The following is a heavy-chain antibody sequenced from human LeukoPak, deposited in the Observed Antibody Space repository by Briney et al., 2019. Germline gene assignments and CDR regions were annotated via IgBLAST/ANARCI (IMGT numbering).Heavy chain of an antibody. V-gene: IGHV1-24*01. CDR3: ATGYTYDYSLY. CDR2: FDPEDGAR. D-gene: IGHD5-18*01. CDR1: RDTVTGYS. J-gene: IGHJ4*02. Sequence: GASVKVSCKVSRDTVTGYSIHWVRQAPGHGLEWMGGFDPEDGARIFAQKFQGRVTMTEDTSTDTAYMDLSSLRSEDTAVYYCATGYTYDYSLYWGQGTLVTVSS.